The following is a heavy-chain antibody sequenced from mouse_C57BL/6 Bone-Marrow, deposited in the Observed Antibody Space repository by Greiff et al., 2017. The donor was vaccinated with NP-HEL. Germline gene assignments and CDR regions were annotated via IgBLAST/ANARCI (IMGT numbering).Heavy chain of an antibody. CDR3: ARDLNDPWYFDV. CDR1: GFTFSDYY. V-gene: IGHV5-16*01. J-gene: IGHJ1*03. Sequence: EVQLVESEGGLVQPGSSMKLSCTASGFTFSDYYMAWVRQVPEKGLEWVANINYDGSSTYYLDSLKSRFIISRDNAKNILYLQMSSLKSEDTATYYCARDLNDPWYFDVWGTGTTVTVSS. CDR2: INYDGSST.